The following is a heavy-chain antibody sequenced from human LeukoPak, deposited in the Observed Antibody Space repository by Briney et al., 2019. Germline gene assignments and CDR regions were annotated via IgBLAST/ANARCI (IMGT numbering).Heavy chain of an antibody. CDR3: ARARYCYTTSCPLDY. D-gene: IGHD2-2*01. J-gene: IGHJ4*02. CDR2: INPNSGGT. Sequence: ASVKVSCKASGYMFTDYYIHWVRQAPGQGHEWMGRINPNSGGTNFAQKFQARVTMTSDTSISTAYMEVSGLESDDTAVYYCARARYCYTTSCPLDYWGQGTLVTVSS. V-gene: IGHV1-2*06. CDR1: GYMFTDYY.